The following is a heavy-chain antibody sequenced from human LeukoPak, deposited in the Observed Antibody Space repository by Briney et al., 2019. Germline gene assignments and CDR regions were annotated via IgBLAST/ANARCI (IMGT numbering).Heavy chain of an antibody. CDR3: ARVVGYSSSWYDWDWFDP. CDR1: GVSISSYY. CDR2: IYYSGST. Sequence: ASETLSLTCTVSGVSISSYYWSWVRQPPGKGLEWIGYIYYSGSTNYNPSLKSRVTISVDTSKNQFSLKLSSVTAADTAVYYCARVVGYSSSWYDWDWFDPWGQGTLVTVSS. V-gene: IGHV4-59*01. J-gene: IGHJ5*02. D-gene: IGHD6-13*01.